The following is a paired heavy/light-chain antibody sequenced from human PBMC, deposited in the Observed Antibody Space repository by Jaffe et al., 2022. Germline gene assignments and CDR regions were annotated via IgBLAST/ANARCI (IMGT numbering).Heavy chain of an antibody. D-gene: IGHD4-4*01. J-gene: IGHJ4*02. V-gene: IGHV3-23*01. Sequence: EVQVLESGGGLVQPGGSLRLSCVASGSTFSDYVMSWVRQAPGKGLEWVSVTGGRGGGGTYYADSVKGRFTISRDISKNTVFLQMNSLRADDTAVYYCAHNSGYSWKYYFDYWGQGTLVTVSS. CDR2: TGGRGGGGT. CDR1: GSTFSDYV. CDR3: AHNSGYSWKYYFDY.
Light chain of an antibody. CDR2: GAS. CDR3: QQHGSPPPWT. Sequence: EIVLTQSPGTLSLSPGEGATLSCRASQSVSSNNLAWYQQKPGQAPRLLIYGASSRATGIPDRFSGSGSGTDFTLTISRLEPEDFAVYYCQQHGSPPPWTFGQGTKVEIK. J-gene: IGKJ1*01. CDR1: QSVSSNN. V-gene: IGKV3-20*01.